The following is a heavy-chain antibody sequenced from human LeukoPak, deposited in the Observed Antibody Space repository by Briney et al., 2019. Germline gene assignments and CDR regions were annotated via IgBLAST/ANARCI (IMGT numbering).Heavy chain of an antibody. CDR3: ARLGFGELLWYYYGMDV. CDR1: GFTFSSYW. CDR2: IKQDGSEK. Sequence: GGSLRLSCAASGFTFSSYWMSWVRQAPGKGLEWVANIKQDGSEKYYVDSVKGRFTISRDNAKNSLYLQMNSLRAEDTAVYYCARLGFGELLWYYYGMDVWGKGTTVTVSS. V-gene: IGHV3-7*03. J-gene: IGHJ6*04. D-gene: IGHD3-10*01.